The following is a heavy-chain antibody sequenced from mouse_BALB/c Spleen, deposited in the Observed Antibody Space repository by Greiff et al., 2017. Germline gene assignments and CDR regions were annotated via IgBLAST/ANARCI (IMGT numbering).Heavy chain of an antibody. J-gene: IGHJ4*01. CDR2: IYPGDGST. D-gene: IGHD2-14*01. Sequence: VQLQQSGPELVKPGASVKMSCKASGYTFTSYYIHWVKQRPGQGLEWIGWIYPGDGSTKYNEKFKGKTTLTADKSSSTAYMLLSSLTSEDSAIYFCARGYYRYGSYAMDYWGQGTSVTVSS. CDR3: ARGYYRYGSYAMDY. V-gene: IGHV1S56*01. CDR1: GYTFTSYY.